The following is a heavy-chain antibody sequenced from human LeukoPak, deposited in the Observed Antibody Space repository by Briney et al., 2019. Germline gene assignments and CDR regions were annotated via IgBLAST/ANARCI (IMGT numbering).Heavy chain of an antibody. CDR3: ARRGGSSWDVVGFDY. D-gene: IGHD6-13*01. V-gene: IGHV5-51*01. J-gene: IGHJ4*02. Sequence: GESLKISCKGSGYSFSTYWIGWVRQMPGKGLEWMGIIYPGDSDTRYSPSFQGQVIISADKSISTAYLQWSSLKASDTAMYYCARRGGSSWDVVGFDYRGQGTLVTVSS. CDR1: GYSFSTYW. CDR2: IYPGDSDT.